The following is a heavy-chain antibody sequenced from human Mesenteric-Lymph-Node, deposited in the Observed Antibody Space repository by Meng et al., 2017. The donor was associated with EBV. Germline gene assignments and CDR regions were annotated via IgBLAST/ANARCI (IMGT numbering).Heavy chain of an antibody. D-gene: IGHD3-10*01. CDR3: ARDRRYYGSGSYYGNNWFDP. Sequence: QVALQRWGAWLLKPSETLSLPCVVYGGSFSGYHWSWIRQPPGKGLEWIGEINHSGSTNYNPSLKSRVTISVDTSKNQFSLKLSSVTAADTAVYYCARDRRYYGSGSYYGNNWFDPWGQGTLVTVSS. J-gene: IGHJ5*02. CDR1: GGSFSGYH. V-gene: IGHV4-34*01. CDR2: INHSGST.